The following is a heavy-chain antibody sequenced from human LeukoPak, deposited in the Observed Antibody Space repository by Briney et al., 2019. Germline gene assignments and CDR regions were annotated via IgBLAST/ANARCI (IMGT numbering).Heavy chain of an antibody. CDR3: ARSVIAVAGYDAFDI. J-gene: IGHJ3*02. CDR1: GFTFDDYG. Sequence: GGSLRLSCAASGFTFDDYGMSWVRQAPGKGLDWGSYISSRSFTTYYADSVKGRFTISRDNAKNSLYLEMNSLRDEDTAVYYCARSVIAVAGYDAFDIWGQGTVVTVSS. CDR2: ISSRSFTT. D-gene: IGHD6-19*01. V-gene: IGHV3-48*02.